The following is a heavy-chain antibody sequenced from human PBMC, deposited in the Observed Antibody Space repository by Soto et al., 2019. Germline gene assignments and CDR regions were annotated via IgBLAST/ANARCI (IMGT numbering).Heavy chain of an antibody. D-gene: IGHD2-15*01. V-gene: IGHV1-69*01. Sequence: QVQLVQSGAEVKKPGSSVKVSCKAPGGTFSSYAISWVRQAPGQGLEWMGGIIPIFGTANYAQKFQGRVTITAVESTSIGYMELSSLRSEDTAVYYCARSQGGSSSLDIYYYYYYGMDVWGQGTTVTVSS. CDR1: GGTFSSYA. CDR2: IIPIFGTA. CDR3: ARSQGGSSSLDIYYYYYYGMDV. J-gene: IGHJ6*02.